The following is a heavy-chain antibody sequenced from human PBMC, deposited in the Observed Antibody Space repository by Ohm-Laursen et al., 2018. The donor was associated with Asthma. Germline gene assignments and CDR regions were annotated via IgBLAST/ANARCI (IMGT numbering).Heavy chain of an antibody. CDR1: GGSINNFY. D-gene: IGHD2/OR15-2a*01. CDR2: IHDSGNT. CDR3: ARGVVSRTTPNWFDP. J-gene: IGHJ5*02. Sequence: SETLSLTCYVSGGSINNFYWHWIRQPPGKGLEWIGYIHDSGNTQYNPSLKSRVTISLDTSKRQFSLSLNSASAADTAVYYCARGVVSRTTPNWFDPWGQGTLVTVSS. V-gene: IGHV4-59*01.